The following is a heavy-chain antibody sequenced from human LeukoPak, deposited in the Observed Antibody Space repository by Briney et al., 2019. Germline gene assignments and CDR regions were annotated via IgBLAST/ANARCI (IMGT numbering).Heavy chain of an antibody. Sequence: PGGSLRLSCAASGFTFSSFAMHWVRQAPGKGLEYVSAISHDGGRIFYANSVKGRFIISRDNSKNTLYLQMGSLRTEDMAIYYCARDVNETYLGYFDYWGQGTLVTVSS. D-gene: IGHD2/OR15-2a*01. CDR1: GFTFSSFA. J-gene: IGHJ4*02. V-gene: IGHV3-64*01. CDR3: ARDVNETYLGYFDY. CDR2: ISHDGGRI.